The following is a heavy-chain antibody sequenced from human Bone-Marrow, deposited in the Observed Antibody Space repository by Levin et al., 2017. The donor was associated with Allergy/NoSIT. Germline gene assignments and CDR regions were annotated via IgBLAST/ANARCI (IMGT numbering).Heavy chain of an antibody. J-gene: IGHJ6*02. CDR3: ARDLRDARFHYYYGMDV. Sequence: LSLTCAASGFTVSTYFMNWVRQAPGKGLEWVSIIYSGGTTYYADSVQGRFTISRDSSKNTLDLQMNNLRAEDTGVYYCARDLRDARFHYYYGMDVWGRGTTVTVSS. CDR1: GFTVSTYF. CDR2: IYSGGTT. V-gene: IGHV3-66*01. D-gene: IGHD2-2*01.